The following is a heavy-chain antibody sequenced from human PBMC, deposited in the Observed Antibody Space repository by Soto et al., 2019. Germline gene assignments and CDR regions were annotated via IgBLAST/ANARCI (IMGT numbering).Heavy chain of an antibody. Sequence: PVLSKRDSNAALGVNFVDHGGSWVLKTPGKGLAWVANINQHGSEKYYVDSVKCRFTISRDNAKNSLYLQMNSLRGEDRAVYYCAIFNDSSGITYCYPGMGVSAQRPT. CDR2: INQHGSEK. D-gene: IGHD3-22*01. J-gene: IGHJ6*02. V-gene: IGHV3-7*05. CDR1: GVNFVDHG. CDR3: AIFNDSSGITYCYPGMGV.